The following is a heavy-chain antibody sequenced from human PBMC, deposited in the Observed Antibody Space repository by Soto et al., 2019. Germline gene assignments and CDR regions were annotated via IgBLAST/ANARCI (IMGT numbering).Heavy chain of an antibody. CDR3: ARDHRIAVAGRGAHQVPYYYYGMDV. D-gene: IGHD6-19*01. V-gene: IGHV3-66*01. J-gene: IGHJ6*02. CDR1: GFTVSSNY. CDR2: IYSGGST. Sequence: GSLRLSCAASGFTVSSNYMSWVRQAPGKGLEWVSVIYSGGSTYYADSVKGRFTISRDNSKNTLYLQMNSLRAEDTAVYYCARDHRIAVAGRGAHQVPYYYYGMDVWGQGTTVTVSS.